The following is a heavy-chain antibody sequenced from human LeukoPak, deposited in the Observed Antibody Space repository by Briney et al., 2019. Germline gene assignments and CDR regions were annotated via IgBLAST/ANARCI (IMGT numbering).Heavy chain of an antibody. D-gene: IGHD3-3*01. Sequence: GGSLRLSCAASGFTFDGYAMHWVRQAPGKGLEWVSGISWNSGSIAYGDSVKGRFTISRDNARNSLFLQMNSLRTEDMAVYYCAKDRKRFLYYMDVWGKGTTVTVSS. CDR2: ISWNSGSI. V-gene: IGHV3-9*03. CDR3: AKDRKRFLYYMDV. CDR1: GFTFDGYA. J-gene: IGHJ6*03.